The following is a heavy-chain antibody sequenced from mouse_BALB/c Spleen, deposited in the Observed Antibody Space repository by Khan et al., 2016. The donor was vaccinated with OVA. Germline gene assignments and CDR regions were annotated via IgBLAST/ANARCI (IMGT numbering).Heavy chain of an antibody. CDR1: GYSITSDYA. J-gene: IGHJ2*01. Sequence: EVQLQESGPGLVKPSQSLSLTCTVTGYSITSDYAWNWIRQFPGNKLEWMGYISYSGSNSYNPSLKSRISITRDTSKYQFFLQLNSVTTEDTATYYCARWGYGYDVFDYWCQGTTLTVSS. CDR2: ISYSGSN. V-gene: IGHV3-2*02. CDR3: ARWGYGYDVFDY. D-gene: IGHD2-2*01.